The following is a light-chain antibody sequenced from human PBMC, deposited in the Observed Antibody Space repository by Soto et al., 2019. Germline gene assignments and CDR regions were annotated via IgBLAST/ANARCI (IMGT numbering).Light chain of an antibody. CDR1: QPISDY. Sequence: DIDVSLSTSSLSASVGDRVTITCRTSQPISDYLNWYQQKPGKAPSLLIYTASSLQTGVPSRFSGSGSGTHFTLTIISLQPEDFATYCSQQWYNPPRTFGHVTKLDIK. V-gene: IGKV1-39*01. CDR3: QQWYNPPRT. J-gene: IGKJ1*01. CDR2: TAS.